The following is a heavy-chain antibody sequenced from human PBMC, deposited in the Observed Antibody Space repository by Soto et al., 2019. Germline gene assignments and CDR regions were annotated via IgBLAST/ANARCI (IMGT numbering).Heavy chain of an antibody. Sequence: EVQLVESGGGLVQPGRSLRLSCAASGFTFDDYAMHWVRQAPGKGLEWVSGISWNSGSIGYADSVKGRFTISRDNAKNSLYLQMNSLRAEDTALYYCARAYYDFWSGYFHYYYGMDVW. J-gene: IGHJ6*01. CDR3: ARAYYDFWSGYFHYYYGMDV. V-gene: IGHV3-9*01. CDR2: ISWNSGSI. CDR1: GFTFDDYA. D-gene: IGHD3-3*01.